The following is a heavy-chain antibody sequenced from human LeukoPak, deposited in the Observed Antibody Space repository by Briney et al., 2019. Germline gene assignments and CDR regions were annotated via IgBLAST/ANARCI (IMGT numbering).Heavy chain of an antibody. CDR3: AKDRATVTTVFATDGMDV. J-gene: IGHJ6*02. CDR1: GFTLSSYA. Sequence: QPGASLRLSCAASGFTLSSYAMSWVSQAPGKGLEWVSAISGSGGSTYYADSVKGRFTISRDNSKNTLYLQMNSLRAEDTAVYYCAKDRATVTTVFATDGMDVWGQATTVTVSS. V-gene: IGHV3-23*01. D-gene: IGHD4-11*01. CDR2: ISGSGGST.